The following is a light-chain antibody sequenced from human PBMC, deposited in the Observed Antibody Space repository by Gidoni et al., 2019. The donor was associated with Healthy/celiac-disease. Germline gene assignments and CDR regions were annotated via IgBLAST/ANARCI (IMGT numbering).Light chain of an antibody. Sequence: DIQMTQSPSPLSASVGDRVPITCRASQSINSWLAWYQQRPGKAPKLLIYQASSLESGVPSRFSGSGSGTEFTLTISSLQPDDFATYYCQQYNSYPWTFGQGIKVETK. CDR1: QSINSW. V-gene: IGKV1-5*03. CDR3: QQYNSYPWT. J-gene: IGKJ1*01. CDR2: QAS.